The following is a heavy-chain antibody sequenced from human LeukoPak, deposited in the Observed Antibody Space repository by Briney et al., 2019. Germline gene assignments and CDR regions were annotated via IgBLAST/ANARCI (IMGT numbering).Heavy chain of an antibody. Sequence: PSETLSLTCAVYGGSFSGYYWSWIRQPPGKGLEWIGEINHSGSTNYNPSLKSRVTISVDTSKNQFSLKLGSVTAADTAVYYCARSRGYYYDSSAPRIYGMDVWGQGTTVTVSS. CDR3: ARSRGYYYDSSAPRIYGMDV. D-gene: IGHD3-22*01. V-gene: IGHV4-34*01. CDR1: GGSFSGYY. CDR2: INHSGST. J-gene: IGHJ6*02.